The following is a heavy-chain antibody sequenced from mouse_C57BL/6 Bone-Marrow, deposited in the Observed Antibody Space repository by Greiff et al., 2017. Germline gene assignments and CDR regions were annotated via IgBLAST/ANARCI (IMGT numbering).Heavy chain of an antibody. CDR2: INPSSGYT. J-gene: IGHJ2*01. Sequence: QVQLQQSGAELAKPGASVKLSCKASGYTFTSYWMHWVKQRPGQGLEWIGYINPSSGYTKYNQKFKDKATVTADKSSSTAYMQLSSLTYEDSAVXYCARGLKGDYWGQGTTLTVSS. V-gene: IGHV1-7*01. CDR1: GYTFTSYW. CDR3: ARGLKGDY.